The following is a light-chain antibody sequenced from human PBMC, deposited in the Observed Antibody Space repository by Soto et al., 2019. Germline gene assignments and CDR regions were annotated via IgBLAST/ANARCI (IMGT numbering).Light chain of an antibody. V-gene: IGKV3-20*01. Sequence: EIVLTQSPGILSLSPGERATLACRASQSISSDHLAWYQQRPGQSPRLLIYGASSRTTGVPDRFSGSGSGTDFTLTISRLEPEDFEVYYCQHYRSAPFTFGPGTKVDIK. CDR3: QHYRSAPFT. CDR1: QSISSDH. CDR2: GAS. J-gene: IGKJ3*01.